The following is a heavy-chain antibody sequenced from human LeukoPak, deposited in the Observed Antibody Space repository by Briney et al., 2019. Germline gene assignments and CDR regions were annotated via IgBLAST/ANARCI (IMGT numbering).Heavy chain of an antibody. Sequence: SETLSLTCSVSGASMRSFYWSWIRQPPGEGLEWIGYIDYTGSTSYNPSLKSRVTISIETSKNQFSLRLNSVAAADTAVYLCARGLSSTRRESDYWGQGTLVTVST. J-gene: IGHJ4*02. CDR1: GASMRSFY. D-gene: IGHD3-10*01. V-gene: IGHV4-59*01. CDR2: IDYTGST. CDR3: ARGLSSTRRESDY.